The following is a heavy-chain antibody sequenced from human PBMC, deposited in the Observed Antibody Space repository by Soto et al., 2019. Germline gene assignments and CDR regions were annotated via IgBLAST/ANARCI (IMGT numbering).Heavy chain of an antibody. CDR1: GFTFSSYA. Sequence: EVQLLESGGGLVQPGGSLRLSCAASGFTFSSYAMSWVRQGPGKGLEWVSAISGSGGSTYYADSVKGRFTISRDNSKNTLYLQMNSLRAEDTAVYYCAKRITMIVVVIDDWAFDIWGQGTMVTVSS. D-gene: IGHD3-22*01. CDR2: ISGSGGST. J-gene: IGHJ3*02. CDR3: AKRITMIVVVIDDWAFDI. V-gene: IGHV3-23*01.